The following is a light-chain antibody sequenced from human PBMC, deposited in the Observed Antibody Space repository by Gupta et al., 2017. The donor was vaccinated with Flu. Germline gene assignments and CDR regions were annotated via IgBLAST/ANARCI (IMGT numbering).Light chain of an antibody. CDR3: QQRYAWAIT. Sequence: EIALTQSPVTLSLSPRERATLTCTASQSVSVYLAWYQQKPDQDHRLLLYDTSNRATGIPARFSGSGSGTDFTLGISSLEPEEFAIYYCQQRYAWAITFGQGTRLEIK. J-gene: IGKJ5*01. CDR2: DTS. CDR1: QSVSVY. V-gene: IGKV3-11*01.